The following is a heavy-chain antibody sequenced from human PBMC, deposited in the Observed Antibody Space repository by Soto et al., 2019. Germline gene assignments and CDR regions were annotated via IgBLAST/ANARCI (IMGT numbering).Heavy chain of an antibody. CDR2: INAGNGNT. Sequence: ASVKVSCKASGYTFTSYAMHWVRQAPGQRLEWMGWINAGNGNTKYSQKFQGRVTITRDTSASTAYMELSSLRSEDTAVYYCARDRSGSYGYGYVAAAARYNWFDPWGQGTLVTVS. V-gene: IGHV1-3*01. CDR1: GYTFTSYA. J-gene: IGHJ5*02. D-gene: IGHD5-18*01. CDR3: ARDRSGSYGYGYVAAAARYNWFDP.